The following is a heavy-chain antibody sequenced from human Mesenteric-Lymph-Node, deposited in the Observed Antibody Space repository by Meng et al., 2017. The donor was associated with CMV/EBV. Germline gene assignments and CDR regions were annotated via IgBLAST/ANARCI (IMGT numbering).Heavy chain of an antibody. CDR2: ISNSGSTI. V-gene: IGHV3-11*04. Sequence: GESLKISCAASGFTFSDYYMSWIRRAPGKGLEWVSYISNSGSTIYYADSVKGRFTISRDNAKNSLYLQMNSLRAEDTAVYYCARDVGYCSGGRCYSVFDYWGQGTLVTVSS. CDR1: GFTFSDYY. CDR3: ARDVGYCSGGRCYSVFDY. D-gene: IGHD2-15*01. J-gene: IGHJ4*02.